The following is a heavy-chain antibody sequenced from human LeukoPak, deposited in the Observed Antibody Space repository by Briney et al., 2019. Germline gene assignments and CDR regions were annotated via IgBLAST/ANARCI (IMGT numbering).Heavy chain of an antibody. J-gene: IGHJ6*03. V-gene: IGHV3-23*01. CDR1: GFTFSSYA. CDR3: ASDKTAQLDNYYYYMDV. Sequence: GGSLRLSCAASGFTFSSYAMSWVRQAPGKGLEWVSAISGSGGSTYYADSVKGRFTISRDNSKNTLYLQMNSLRAEDTAVYYCASDKTAQLDNYYYYMDVWGKGTTVTISS. CDR2: ISGSGGST. D-gene: IGHD6-13*01.